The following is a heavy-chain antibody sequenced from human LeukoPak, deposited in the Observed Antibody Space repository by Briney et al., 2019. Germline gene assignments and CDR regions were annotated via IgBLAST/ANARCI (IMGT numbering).Heavy chain of an antibody. CDR2: INHSGST. J-gene: IGHJ6*03. D-gene: IGHD2-15*01. V-gene: IGHV4-34*01. Sequence: SETLSLICAVYGGSFSGYYWSWIRQPPGKGLEWIGEINHSGSTNYNPSLKSRVTISVDTSKNQFSLKLSSVTAADTAVYYCARGYCSGGSCFYYYYYYMDVWGKGTTVTVSS. CDR3: ARGYCSGGSCFYYYYYYMDV. CDR1: GGSFSGYY.